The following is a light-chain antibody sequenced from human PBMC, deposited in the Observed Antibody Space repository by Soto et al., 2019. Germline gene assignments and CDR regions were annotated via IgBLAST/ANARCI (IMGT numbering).Light chain of an antibody. V-gene: IGKV3-11*01. CDR1: QTVSTY. CDR3: QQRYNWLT. Sequence: IVLTQSPATLSLSPGEIATLSCRARQTVSTYLSWYQHKPGQAPRLLIYGASNRATGIPARFSGSGSGTDFTLTISSLEHEDSAVYYCQQRYNWLTFGGGTKLEI. J-gene: IGKJ4*01. CDR2: GAS.